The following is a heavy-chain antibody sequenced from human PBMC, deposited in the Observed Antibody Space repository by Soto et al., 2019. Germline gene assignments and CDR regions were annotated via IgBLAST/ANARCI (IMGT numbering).Heavy chain of an antibody. D-gene: IGHD4-17*01. CDR1: GFTFSNAW. Sequence: PGGSLRLSCAASGFTFSNAWMSWVRQAPGKGLEWAGRIKSKTDGGTTDYAAPVKGRFTISRDDSKNTLYLQMNSLKTEDTAVYYCTTATRSFRPLNYWGQGTLLTVSS. J-gene: IGHJ4*02. V-gene: IGHV3-15*01. CDR3: TTATRSFRPLNY. CDR2: IKSKTDGGTT.